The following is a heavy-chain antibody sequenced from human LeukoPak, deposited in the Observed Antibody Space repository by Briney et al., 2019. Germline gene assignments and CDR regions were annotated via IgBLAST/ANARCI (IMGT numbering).Heavy chain of an antibody. Sequence: GESLKISCQGSGYSFSSYWIDWVRQMPGKGLEWMGIIYAADSDTRYSPSFQGQVTISADKSINTVYLQWSSLKASDTAIYYCARSVSVYTSADYWGQGTLVTVSS. CDR1: GYSFSSYW. CDR3: ARSVSVYTSADY. V-gene: IGHV5-51*01. D-gene: IGHD6-19*01. J-gene: IGHJ4*02. CDR2: IYAADSDT.